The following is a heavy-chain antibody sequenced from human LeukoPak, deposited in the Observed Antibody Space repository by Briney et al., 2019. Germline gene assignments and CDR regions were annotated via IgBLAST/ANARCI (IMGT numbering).Heavy chain of an antibody. Sequence: GGSLRLSCAASGFTFSSYSMNWVRQAPGKGLEWVSSISSSSSYIYYADSVKGRFTISRDNDKNSLYLQMNSLRAEDTAVYYCARDRFLGYCSGGSCNLRDYYYYGMDVWGKGTTVTVSS. J-gene: IGHJ6*04. D-gene: IGHD2-15*01. CDR2: ISSSSSYI. CDR3: ARDRFLGYCSGGSCNLRDYYYYGMDV. CDR1: GFTFSSYS. V-gene: IGHV3-21*01.